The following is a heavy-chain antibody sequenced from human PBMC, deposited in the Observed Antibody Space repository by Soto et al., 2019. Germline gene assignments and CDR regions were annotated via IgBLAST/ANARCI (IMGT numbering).Heavy chain of an antibody. CDR2: IDHSGST. Sequence: SETLSLTCAVHRGSFNAYSWTWIRQPPGKGLEWIREIDHSGSTTYNPSLKGRIIMSVDTSKNQFSLNVSSMTAADTAVYYCARGLRYSGMDVWGQGTTVTVSS. J-gene: IGHJ6*02. CDR3: ARGLRYSGMDV. CDR1: RGSFNAYS. V-gene: IGHV4-34*01.